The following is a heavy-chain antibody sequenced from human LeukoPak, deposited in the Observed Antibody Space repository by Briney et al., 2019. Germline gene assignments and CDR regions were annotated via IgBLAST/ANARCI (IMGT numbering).Heavy chain of an antibody. Sequence: HSGGSLRLSCAASGFTFSSYGMHLVRQAPGKGLEWVAFIRYDVSNKYYADSVKGRFTISRDNSKNTLYLQMNSLRAEDTAVYYCAKVFMTTVDYWGQGTLVTVSS. CDR3: AKVFMTTVDY. CDR2: IRYDVSNK. D-gene: IGHD4-11*01. CDR1: GFTFSSYG. J-gene: IGHJ4*02. V-gene: IGHV3-30*02.